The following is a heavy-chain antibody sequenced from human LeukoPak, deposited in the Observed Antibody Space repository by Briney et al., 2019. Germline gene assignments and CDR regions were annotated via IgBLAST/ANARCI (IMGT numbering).Heavy chain of an antibody. D-gene: IGHD6-19*01. V-gene: IGHV3-9*01. CDR1: GLTFSNRA. J-gene: IGHJ5*02. CDR3: AGSSGPNWFDP. Sequence: PGGSLRLACVVSGLTFSNRAMTWVRQAPGKGLEWVSGISWNSGSIGYADSVKGRFTISRDNAKNSPYLQMNSLRAEDTALYYCAGSSGPNWFDPWGQGTLVTVSS. CDR2: ISWNSGSI.